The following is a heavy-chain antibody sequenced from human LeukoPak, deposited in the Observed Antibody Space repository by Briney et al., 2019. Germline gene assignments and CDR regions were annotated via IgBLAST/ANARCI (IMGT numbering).Heavy chain of an antibody. D-gene: IGHD3-3*01. Sequence: ASVKVSCKASGYTFTGYYMQWVRQAPGQGLEWMGRINPNSGGTNYAQKFQGRVTMTRDTSISTAYVELSGLRSDDTAVYYCARERLRDFWSGYSAWGQGTLVTVSS. CDR3: ARERLRDFWSGYSA. CDR2: INPNSGGT. V-gene: IGHV1-2*06. CDR1: GYTFTGYY. J-gene: IGHJ4*02.